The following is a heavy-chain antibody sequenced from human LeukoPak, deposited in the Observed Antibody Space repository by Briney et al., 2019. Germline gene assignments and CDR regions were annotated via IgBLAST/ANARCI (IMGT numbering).Heavy chain of an antibody. D-gene: IGHD3-22*01. CDR1: GFTFSTYA. Sequence: PGGSLRLSCAASGFTFSTYAMSWVRQAPGKGLEWVAVISYDESNKNYADSVKGRFTISRDNSKNTLYLQMNSLRVEDTAVYFCAKYGSFNYFDTSPDYWGQGTLVTVSS. V-gene: IGHV3-30*18. CDR2: ISYDESNK. J-gene: IGHJ4*02. CDR3: AKYGSFNYFDTSPDY.